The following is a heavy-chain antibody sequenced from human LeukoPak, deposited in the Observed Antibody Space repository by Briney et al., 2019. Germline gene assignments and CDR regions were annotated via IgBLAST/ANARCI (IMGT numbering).Heavy chain of an antibody. J-gene: IGHJ4*02. V-gene: IGHV3-74*01. Sequence: PGGTLRLSCAASGFTFSDYYIHWGRQAPGKGLVWVSRINSDGAGTTYADSVKGRFTISRDNAKNTLFLQMNSLRAEDTAFYYCVRVPYWGQGTLVTVSS. CDR3: VRVPY. CDR2: INSDGAGT. CDR1: GFTFSDYY.